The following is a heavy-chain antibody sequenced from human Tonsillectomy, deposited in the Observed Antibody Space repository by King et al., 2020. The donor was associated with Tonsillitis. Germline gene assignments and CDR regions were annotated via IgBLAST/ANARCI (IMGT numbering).Heavy chain of an antibody. CDR1: GFTFSSYA. CDR3: AKGGGRLLWFGELLNWFDP. Sequence: EVQLVESGGGLVQPGGSLRLSCAASGFTFSSYAMSWFRQAPGKGLEWVSAISGSGGSTYYADSVKGRFTISRDNSKNTLYLQMNSLRAEDTAVYYCAKGGGRLLWFGELLNWFDPWGQGTLVTVSS. CDR2: ISGSGGST. D-gene: IGHD3-10*01. J-gene: IGHJ5*02. V-gene: IGHV3-23*04.